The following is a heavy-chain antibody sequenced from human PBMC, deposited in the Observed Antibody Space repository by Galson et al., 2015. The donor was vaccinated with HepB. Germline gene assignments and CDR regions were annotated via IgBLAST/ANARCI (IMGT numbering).Heavy chain of an antibody. D-gene: IGHD3-22*01. V-gene: IGHV1-46*04. J-gene: IGHJ4*02. CDR1: GYTFTSYY. Sequence: SVKVSCKASGYTFTSYYMHWVRQAPGQGLEWMGIINPSGGSTSYAQKLQGRVTMTRDTSTSTVYMELSSLRSEDTAVYYCAGDARYYYDSSGYQGFDYWGQGTLVTVSS. CDR2: INPSGGST. CDR3: AGDARYYYDSSGYQGFDY.